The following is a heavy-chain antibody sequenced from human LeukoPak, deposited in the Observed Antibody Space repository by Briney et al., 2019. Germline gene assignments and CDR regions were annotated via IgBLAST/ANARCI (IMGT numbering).Heavy chain of an antibody. CDR2: INPSGGST. Sequence: GASVKVSCKASGYIFTSYNIYWVRQAPGQGLEWMGIINPSGGSTNYAQKFQGRVTMTRDTSTSTVYMELSSLRSEDTAVYYCARVETVAEDYWGQGTLVTVSS. D-gene: IGHD2-15*01. CDR1: GYIFTSYN. J-gene: IGHJ4*02. CDR3: ARVETVAEDY. V-gene: IGHV1-46*01.